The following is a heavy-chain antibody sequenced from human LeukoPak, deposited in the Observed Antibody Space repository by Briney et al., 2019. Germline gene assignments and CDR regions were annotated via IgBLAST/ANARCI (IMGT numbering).Heavy chain of an antibody. CDR2: IYYSGST. CDR3: ASWAHPRNYYDSSGYQKPFDY. J-gene: IGHJ4*02. Sequence: PSETLSLTCTVSGGSISSGGYYWSWIRQHPGKGLEWIGYIYYSGSTYYNPSLKSRVTISVHTSKNQFSLKLSSVTAADTAVYYCASWAHPRNYYDSSGYQKPFDYWGQGTLVTVSS. V-gene: IGHV4-31*03. CDR1: GGSISSGGYY. D-gene: IGHD3-22*01.